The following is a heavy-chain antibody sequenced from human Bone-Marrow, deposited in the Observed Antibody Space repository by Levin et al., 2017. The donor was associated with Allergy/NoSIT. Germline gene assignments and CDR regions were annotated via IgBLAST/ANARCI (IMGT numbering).Heavy chain of an antibody. Sequence: SETLSLTCTVSGGSVSSASYYWSWIRQPPGKGLEWIGYIYYSGSTNYNPSLKSRVTISVDTSKNQFSLKLSSVTAADTAVYYCARASYSIYGYSYYYYMDVWGRGTTVTVSS. D-gene: IGHD4-11*01. J-gene: IGHJ6*03. CDR2: IYYSGST. CDR3: ARASYSIYGYSYYYYMDV. CDR1: GGSVSSASYY. V-gene: IGHV4-61*01.